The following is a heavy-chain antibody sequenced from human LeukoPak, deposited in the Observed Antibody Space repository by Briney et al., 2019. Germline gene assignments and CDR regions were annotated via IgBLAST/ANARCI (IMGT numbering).Heavy chain of an antibody. CDR2: IYYSGST. Sequence: KPSETLSLTCTVSGGSISSYYWSWIRQPPGKGLEWIGYIYYSGSTNYNPSLKSRVTISVDTSKNQFSLKLSSVTAADTAVYYCARALEDTMVRGVIWNDYWGQGTLVTVSS. J-gene: IGHJ4*02. CDR1: GGSISSYY. D-gene: IGHD3-10*01. V-gene: IGHV4-59*01. CDR3: ARALEDTMVRGVIWNDY.